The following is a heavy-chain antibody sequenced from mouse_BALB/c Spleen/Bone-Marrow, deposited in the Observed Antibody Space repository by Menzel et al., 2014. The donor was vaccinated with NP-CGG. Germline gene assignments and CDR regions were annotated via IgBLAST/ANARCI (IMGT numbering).Heavy chain of an antibody. CDR3: ARLYYYGNFAY. Sequence: EVQLQQSGGGLVQPGGSLKLSCAASGFDFSRYWMSWVRRAPGKGLEWIGEINPDSSTINYTPSLKDKFIISRDNAKNTLYLQMSKVRSEDTALYYCARLYYYGNFAYWGQGTTLTVSS. J-gene: IGHJ2*01. V-gene: IGHV4-1*02. CDR2: INPDSSTI. CDR1: GFDFSRYW. D-gene: IGHD1-1*01.